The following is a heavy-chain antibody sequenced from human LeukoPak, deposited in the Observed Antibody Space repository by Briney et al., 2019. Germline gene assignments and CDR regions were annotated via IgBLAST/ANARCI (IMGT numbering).Heavy chain of an antibody. V-gene: IGHV4-30-2*01. CDR1: GGSISSGGYS. J-gene: IGHJ3*02. Sequence: PSQTLSLTCAVSGGSISSGGYSWSWIRQPPGKGLEWIGYIYHSGSTYYNPSLKSRVTISVDRSKNQFSLKLSSVTAADTAVYYCARDGLIDAFDIWGQGTMVTVSS. CDR3: ARDGLIDAFDI. CDR2: IYHSGST. D-gene: IGHD2/OR15-2a*01.